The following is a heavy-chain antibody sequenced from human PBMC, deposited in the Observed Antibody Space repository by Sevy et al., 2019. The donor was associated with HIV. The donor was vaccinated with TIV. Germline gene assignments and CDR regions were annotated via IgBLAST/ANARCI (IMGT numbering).Heavy chain of an antibody. D-gene: IGHD1-1*01. Sequence: SETLSLTCTVSGGSISSGNYYWSWIRQPPGQGLEWIGSIYYSGYPDYNPSLKSRATISVDTSKNEFSLSLISVTAADTAMYYCASYNVGSYWGQGTLVTVSS. J-gene: IGHJ4*02. CDR3: ASYNVGSY. CDR1: GGSISSGNYY. CDR2: IYYSGYP. V-gene: IGHV4-30-4*01.